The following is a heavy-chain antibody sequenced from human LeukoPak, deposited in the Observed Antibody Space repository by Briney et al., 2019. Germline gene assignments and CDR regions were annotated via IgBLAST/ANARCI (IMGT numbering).Heavy chain of an antibody. Sequence: GGSLRLSCAASGFTVSSNYMSWVRQAPGKGLEWVSVIYSGGSTYYADSVKGRFTISRDNSKNTLYLQMNSLRAEDTAVYYCARDPNDRGWPDAFDIWGQGTMVTVSS. J-gene: IGHJ3*02. CDR2: IYSGGST. CDR1: GFTVSSNY. D-gene: IGHD6-19*01. CDR3: ARDPNDRGWPDAFDI. V-gene: IGHV3-53*01.